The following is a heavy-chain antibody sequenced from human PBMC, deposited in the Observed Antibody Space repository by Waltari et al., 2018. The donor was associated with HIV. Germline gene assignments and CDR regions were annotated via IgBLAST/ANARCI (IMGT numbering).Heavy chain of an antibody. CDR1: GFELSSHG. V-gene: IGHV3-48*02. CDR3: ADNQLMAF. J-gene: IGHJ4*02. Sequence: EVQLVESGGGLVQPGGSLRLSCAASGFELSSHGMHWVRQAPGKGLGWISRIWSSGRDTYYRGSVRGRFTVSKDNAKGLLYLQMNSLRDEDTAVYYCADNQLMAFWGQGTLVTGSS. D-gene: IGHD1-1*01. CDR2: IWSSGRDT.